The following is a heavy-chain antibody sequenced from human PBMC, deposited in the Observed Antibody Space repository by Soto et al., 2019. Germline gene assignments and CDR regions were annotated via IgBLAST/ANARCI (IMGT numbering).Heavy chain of an antibody. Sequence: PGESLKISCKGSGYSFTSYWISWVRQMPGKGLEWMGRIDPSDSYTNYSPSFQGHVTISADKSISTAYLQWSSLKASDTAMYYCASPLYSGSYSYGIDVWGQGTTVTVSS. CDR3: ASPLYSGSYSYGIDV. CDR1: GYSFTSYW. J-gene: IGHJ6*02. V-gene: IGHV5-10-1*01. CDR2: IDPSDSYT. D-gene: IGHD1-26*01.